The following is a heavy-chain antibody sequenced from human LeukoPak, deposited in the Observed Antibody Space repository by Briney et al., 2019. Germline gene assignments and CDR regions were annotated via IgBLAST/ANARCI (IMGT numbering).Heavy chain of an antibody. Sequence: GGSLRLSCAAPGFTFSSYEMNWVRKAQGKGLEWVSYISSSSSYIYYADSVKGQFTISRDNAKNSLFLQMNSLRAEDTAVYYCARDGRDGYKTWYFDLWGRGTLVTVSS. CDR2: ISSSSSYI. V-gene: IGHV3-21*05. D-gene: IGHD5-24*01. CDR1: GFTFSSYE. CDR3: ARDGRDGYKTWYFDL. J-gene: IGHJ2*01.